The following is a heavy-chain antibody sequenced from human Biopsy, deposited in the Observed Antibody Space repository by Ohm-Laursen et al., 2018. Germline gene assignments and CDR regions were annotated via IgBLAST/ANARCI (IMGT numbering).Heavy chain of an antibody. CDR3: ARDRYYGSANYFGYYNMDV. J-gene: IGHJ6*02. D-gene: IGHD3-10*01. CDR1: GFSFSSYG. Sequence: SLRLSCAASGFSFSSYGMHWVRQAPGKGLEWVAVLWYDGTNKYYADSVKGRFTISRDNSKNTLFLQMNNLRAEDTAVYYCARDRYYGSANYFGYYNMDVWGQGTTVTVSS. CDR2: LWYDGTNK. V-gene: IGHV3-33*01.